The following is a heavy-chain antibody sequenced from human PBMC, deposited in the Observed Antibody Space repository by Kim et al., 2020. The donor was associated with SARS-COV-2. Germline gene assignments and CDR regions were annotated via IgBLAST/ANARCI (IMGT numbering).Heavy chain of an antibody. CDR1: GGSFSGYY. Sequence: SETLSLTCAVYGGSFSGYYWSWIRQPPGKGLEWIGEINHSGRTNYNPSLKSRVTISVDTSKNQFSLKLTSVTAADAAVYYCARGLAYTSGQVGPYCDVWG. V-gene: IGHV4-34*01. J-gene: IGHJ3*01. CDR2: INHSGRT. D-gene: IGHD3-16*01. CDR3: ARGLAYTSGQVGPYCDV.